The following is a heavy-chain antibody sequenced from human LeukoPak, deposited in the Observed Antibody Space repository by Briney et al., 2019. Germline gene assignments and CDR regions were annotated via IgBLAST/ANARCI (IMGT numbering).Heavy chain of an antibody. CDR1: GFTFSSYA. V-gene: IGHV3-64*01. CDR2: ISSNGGST. Sequence: GGALRLSCAASGFTFSSYAMHWVRQAPGKGLEYVSAISSNGGSTYYANSVKGSFTISRDNPKNTLYLQMGRLRAEDMAVYYCARSRVYYYYMDVWGKGTTVTVSS. CDR3: ARSRVYYYYMDV. J-gene: IGHJ6*03.